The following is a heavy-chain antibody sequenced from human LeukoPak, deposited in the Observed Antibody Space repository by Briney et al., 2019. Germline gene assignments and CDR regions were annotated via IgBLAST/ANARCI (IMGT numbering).Heavy chain of an antibody. J-gene: IGHJ4*02. D-gene: IGHD3-22*01. V-gene: IGHV3-33*01. CDR3: ARDIYYYDSSGYYYFNY. CDR1: GFTFSSYG. Sequence: GRSLRLSCAASGFTFSSYGMHWVRQAPGKGLEWVAVIWYDGSNKYYADSVKGRFTISRDNSKNTLYLQMNSLRAEDTAVYYCARDIYYYDSSGYYYFNYWGQGTLVTVSS. CDR2: IWYDGSNK.